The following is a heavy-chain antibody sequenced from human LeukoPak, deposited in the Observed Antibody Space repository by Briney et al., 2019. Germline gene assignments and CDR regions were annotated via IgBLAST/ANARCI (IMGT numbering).Heavy chain of an antibody. CDR1: GFNLSCFW. V-gene: IGHV3-7*01. Sequence: GFLKPFCSGLGFNLSCFWMDWVRPASGKGLEWVANIKQDGSEKYYVDSVKGRFTISRDNAKNSLYLQMNSLRAEDTAVYYCARGLAVDYWGQGTLVTVSS. J-gene: IGHJ4*02. CDR3: ARGLAVDY. D-gene: IGHD6-19*01. CDR2: IKQDGSEK.